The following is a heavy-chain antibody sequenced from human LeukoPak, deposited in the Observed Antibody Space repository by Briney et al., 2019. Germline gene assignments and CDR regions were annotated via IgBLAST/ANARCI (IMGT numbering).Heavy chain of an antibody. CDR2: INHSGST. J-gene: IGHJ6*02. CDR1: GGSFSGYY. CDR3: ARSWAGYNWKYVWFFPYYYYGMDV. Sequence: PSETLSLTCAVYGGSFSGYYWSWIRQPPGKGLEWIGEINHSGSTNYNPSLKSRVTISVDTSKNQFSLKLSSVTTADTAVYYCARSWAGYNWKYVWFFPYYYYGMDVWGQGTTVTVSS. D-gene: IGHD1-7*01. V-gene: IGHV4-34*01.